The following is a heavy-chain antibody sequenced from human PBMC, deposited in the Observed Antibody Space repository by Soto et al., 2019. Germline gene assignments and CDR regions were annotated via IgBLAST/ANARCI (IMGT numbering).Heavy chain of an antibody. J-gene: IGHJ6*02. Sequence: ASVKVSCKASGYTFTSYDINCVRQATGQGLEWMGWMNPNSGNTGYAQKFQGRVTMTRNTSISTAYMELSSLRSEDTAVYYCASWYDSSGYYSNYYYGMDVWGQGTTVTVSS. D-gene: IGHD3-22*01. CDR3: ASWYDSSGYYSNYYYGMDV. CDR2: MNPNSGNT. CDR1: GYTFTSYD. V-gene: IGHV1-8*01.